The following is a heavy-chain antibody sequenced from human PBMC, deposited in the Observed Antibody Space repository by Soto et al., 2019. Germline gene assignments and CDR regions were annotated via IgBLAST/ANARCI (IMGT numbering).Heavy chain of an antibody. CDR1: GYSFTSYW. CDR2: IDPSDSYT. J-gene: IGHJ6*02. Sequence: GESLKISCKGSGYSFTSYWIRRVRQMPGKGLEWMGRIDPSDSYTNYSPSFQGHVTISADKSISTAYLQWSSLKASDTAMYYCARHWDYDSSGYYPKTTNGMDVWGQGTTVTVSS. V-gene: IGHV5-10-1*01. D-gene: IGHD3-22*01. CDR3: ARHWDYDSSGYYPKTTNGMDV.